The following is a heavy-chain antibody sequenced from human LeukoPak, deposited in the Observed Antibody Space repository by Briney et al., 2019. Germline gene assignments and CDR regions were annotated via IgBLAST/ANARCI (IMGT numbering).Heavy chain of an antibody. CDR2: IYYSGST. V-gene: IGHV4-39*07. D-gene: IGHD2-2*02. CDR1: GGSISSSSYY. J-gene: IGHJ4*02. Sequence: SETLSLTCTVSGGSISSSSYYWGWIRQPPGKGLEWIGSIYYSGSTYYNPSLKSRVTISVDTSKNQFSLKLSSVTAADTAVYYCARSRVVPAAIQGAHFDYWGQGTLVTVSS. CDR3: ARSRVVPAAIQGAHFDY.